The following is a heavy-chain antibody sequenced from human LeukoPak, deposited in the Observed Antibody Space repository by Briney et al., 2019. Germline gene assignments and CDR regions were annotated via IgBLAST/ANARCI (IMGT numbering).Heavy chain of an antibody. J-gene: IGHJ4*02. Sequence: SVKVSCKASGGTFSSYAISWVRQAPGQGLEWMGRIIPILGIANYAQKFQGRVTITADKSTSTAYMELSSLRSEDTAVYYCARDIAVAGELLFDYWGQGTLVTVSS. CDR2: IIPILGIA. CDR3: ARDIAVAGELLFDY. V-gene: IGHV1-69*04. CDR1: GGTFSSYA. D-gene: IGHD6-19*01.